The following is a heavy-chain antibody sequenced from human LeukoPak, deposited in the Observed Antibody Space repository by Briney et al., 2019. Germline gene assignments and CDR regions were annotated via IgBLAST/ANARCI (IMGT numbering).Heavy chain of an antibody. CDR2: INPTGGST. D-gene: IGHD5-12*01. CDR3: ARDNSVGDSAWWFDP. CDR1: GYTFTSYY. V-gene: IGHV1-46*01. Sequence: GASVKVSCKASGYTFTSYYMHWVRQAPGQGLEWMGLINPTGGSTGYAQKFQGRVTMTRDMSTSTDYMESSSLRSEDTAIYYCARDNSVGDSAWWFDPWGQGTLVTVSS. J-gene: IGHJ5*02.